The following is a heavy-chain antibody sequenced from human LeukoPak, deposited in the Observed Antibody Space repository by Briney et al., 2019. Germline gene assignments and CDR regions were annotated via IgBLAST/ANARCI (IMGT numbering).Heavy chain of an antibody. Sequence: GGSLRLSCAASGFTFSSYWMSWVRQAPGKGLEWVANIKQDGSEKYYVDSVKGRFTISRDNAKNSLYLQMKSLRPEDTAVYYCARDKGISVAGTGWFDPWGQGTLVTVSS. CDR1: GFTFSSYW. V-gene: IGHV3-7*01. J-gene: IGHJ5*02. D-gene: IGHD6-19*01. CDR2: IKQDGSEK. CDR3: ARDKGISVAGTGWFDP.